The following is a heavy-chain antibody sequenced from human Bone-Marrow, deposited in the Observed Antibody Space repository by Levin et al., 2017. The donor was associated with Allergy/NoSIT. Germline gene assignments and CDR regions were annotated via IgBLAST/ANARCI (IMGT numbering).Heavy chain of an antibody. J-gene: IGHJ4*02. CDR2: IYTSGST. Sequence: PSETLSLTCTVSGGSISSYYWSWIRQPAGKGLEWIGRIYTSGSTNYNPSLKSRVTMSVDTSKNQFSLKLSSVTAADTAVYYCASTGYSSGWSPFDYWGQGTLVTVSS. V-gene: IGHV4-4*07. CDR3: ASTGYSSGWSPFDY. D-gene: IGHD6-19*01. CDR1: GGSISSYY.